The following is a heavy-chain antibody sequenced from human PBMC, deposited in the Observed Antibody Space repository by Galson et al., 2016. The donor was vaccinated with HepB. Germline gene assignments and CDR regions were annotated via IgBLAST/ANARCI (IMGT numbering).Heavy chain of an antibody. D-gene: IGHD3-10*01. CDR3: VRDQGKVFDY. Sequence: SETLSLTCSVSAGSVYNYYWSWVRQPPGKRLEWIGYGYYKGNTYYNAAFESRATQSVDTPRNQFFLRLRSVTAADTAVYYCVRDQGKVFDYWGQGVLVTVSS. J-gene: IGHJ4*02. CDR1: AGSVYNYY. CDR2: GYYKGNT. V-gene: IGHV4-59*02.